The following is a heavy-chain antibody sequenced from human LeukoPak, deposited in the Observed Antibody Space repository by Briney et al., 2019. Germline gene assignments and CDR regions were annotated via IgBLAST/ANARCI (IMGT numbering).Heavy chain of an antibody. CDR1: GGSISSSSYY. D-gene: IGHD1-14*01. V-gene: IGHV4-61*01. CDR3: ARDGPLTTGAFDI. J-gene: IGHJ3*02. CDR2: IYYSAST. Sequence: PSETLSLTCTVSGGSISSSSYYWRWIRQPPGKGLEWIGYIYYSASTNYNPSLKSRVTISVATSKNQFSLKLSSVTAADTAVYYCARDGPLTTGAFDIWGQGTMVTVSS.